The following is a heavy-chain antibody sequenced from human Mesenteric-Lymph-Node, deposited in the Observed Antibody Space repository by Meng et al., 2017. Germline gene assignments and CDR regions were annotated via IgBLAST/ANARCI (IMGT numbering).Heavy chain of an antibody. CDR1: GGSICSTSYY. J-gene: IGHJ4*02. D-gene: IGHD4-23*01. Sequence: QLQLQESGPGLVKPSETLSLPCPVSGGSICSTSYYWGWIRQPPGKGPEWIGSIYYSGSNYHNPSLKSRLTISVDTSKSQLALKLSSVTAADTAVYYCARQIFEFGYGGNSPFDYWGQGTLVTVSS. V-gene: IGHV4-39*01. CDR3: ARQIFEFGYGGNSPFDY. CDR2: IYYSGSN.